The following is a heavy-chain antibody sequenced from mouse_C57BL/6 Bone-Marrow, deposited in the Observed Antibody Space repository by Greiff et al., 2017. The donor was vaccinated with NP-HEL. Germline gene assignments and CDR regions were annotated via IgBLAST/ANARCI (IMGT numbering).Heavy chain of an antibody. J-gene: IGHJ3*01. D-gene: IGHD2-1*01. CDR2: INPNNGGT. Sequence: VQLQQSGPELVKPGASVKMSCKASGYTFTDYNMHWVKQSHGKSLEWIGYINPNNGGTSYNQKFKGKATLTVNKSSSTAYMELRSLTSEDSAVDYCAEGLYYPPGFAYWGQGTLVTVSA. V-gene: IGHV1-22*01. CDR1: GYTFTDYN. CDR3: AEGLYYPPGFAY.